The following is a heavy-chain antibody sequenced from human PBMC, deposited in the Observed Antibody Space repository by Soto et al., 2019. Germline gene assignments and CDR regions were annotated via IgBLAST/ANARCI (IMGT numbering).Heavy chain of an antibody. Sequence: QVQLQESGPGLVKPSETLSLTCVVSGYSISSGYFWGWIRQSPGKGLEWIASIYHTGSTYYNPSLKSRVTTSVNTSKNQFSLKLTSVTAADTAVYYCATPVGYFYDSSGAFDYWGQGTPVTVSS. J-gene: IGHJ4*02. CDR2: IYHTGST. CDR3: ATPVGYFYDSSGAFDY. V-gene: IGHV4-38-2*01. D-gene: IGHD3-22*01. CDR1: GYSISSGYF.